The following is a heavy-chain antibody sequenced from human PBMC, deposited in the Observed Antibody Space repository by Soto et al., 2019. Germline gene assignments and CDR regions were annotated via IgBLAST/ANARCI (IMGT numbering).Heavy chain of an antibody. D-gene: IGHD3-3*01. CDR1: GFSISSAW. V-gene: IGHV3-15*07. Sequence: EVQLVESGGGLVKPGGSLRLSCAASGFSISSAWMNWVRQAPGKGLEWVGRIKTKTQGETTDYPAPGKGRFTISRDDSKNTLYLQMNSLKMEDTAVYYCTTGSVEGYWGQGTRVTVSS. CDR3: TTGSVEGY. J-gene: IGHJ4*02. CDR2: IKTKTQGETT.